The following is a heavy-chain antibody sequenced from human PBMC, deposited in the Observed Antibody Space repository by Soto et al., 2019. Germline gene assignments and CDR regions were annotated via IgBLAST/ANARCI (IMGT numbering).Heavy chain of an antibody. CDR3: AIERGYCSGGSCYPTYLCYFDY. J-gene: IGHJ4*03. V-gene: IGHV3-30*03. CDR2: ISYDGSNK. D-gene: IGHD2-15*01. Sequence: SLRLSCAASGFTFSSYGMHWVRQAPGKGLEWVAVISYDGSNKYYADSVKGRFTISRDNSKNTLYLQMNSLRAEDTAVYYCAIERGYCSGGSCYPTYLCYFDYWGQRTLVTGSS. CDR1: GFTFSSYG.